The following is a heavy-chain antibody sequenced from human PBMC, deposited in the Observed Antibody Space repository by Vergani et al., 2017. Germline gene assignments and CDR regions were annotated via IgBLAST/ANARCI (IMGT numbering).Heavy chain of an antibody. D-gene: IGHD3-22*01. CDR3: ARCFRDEGMIYGGTVENWFDP. Sequence: QLQLQESGPGLVKPSETLSLTCTVSGGSITYGAFYWGWIRQSPGKGLEWIGGIYYSENKFYTPSLESRVTLSIDTTKNQFSLKLKSVTAADTAVYYCARCFRDEGMIYGGTVENWFDPWGQGTLVTVSS. J-gene: IGHJ5*02. V-gene: IGHV4-39*01. CDR2: IYYSENK. CDR1: GGSITYGAFY.